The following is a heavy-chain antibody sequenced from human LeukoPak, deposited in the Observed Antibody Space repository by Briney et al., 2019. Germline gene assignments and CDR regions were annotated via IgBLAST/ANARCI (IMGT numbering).Heavy chain of an antibody. CDR2: ISDSGSTT. CDR3: AGSGSFFRFDY. D-gene: IGHD1-26*01. J-gene: IGHJ4*02. CDR1: GFTFSSYA. V-gene: IGHV3-23*01. Sequence: GGSLRLSCAASGFTFSSYAMSWVRQAPGKGLEWVPSISDSGSTTYYTDTVKGRFTISRDNSKNTLYLQMHSLRGEDTAVYYCAGSGSFFRFDYWGQGTLVTVSS.